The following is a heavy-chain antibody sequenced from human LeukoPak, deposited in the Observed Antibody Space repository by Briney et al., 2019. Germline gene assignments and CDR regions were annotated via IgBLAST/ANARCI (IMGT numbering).Heavy chain of an antibody. Sequence: GGSLRLSCAASGFTFSSYAMSWVRQAPGKGLEWVSAISCSGGSTYYADSVKGRFTISRDNSKNTLYLQMDSLRAEDTAVYYCAKDRGGWYGDYFDYWGQGTLVTVSS. J-gene: IGHJ4*02. V-gene: IGHV3-23*01. D-gene: IGHD6-19*01. CDR1: GFTFSSYA. CDR3: AKDRGGWYGDYFDY. CDR2: ISCSGGST.